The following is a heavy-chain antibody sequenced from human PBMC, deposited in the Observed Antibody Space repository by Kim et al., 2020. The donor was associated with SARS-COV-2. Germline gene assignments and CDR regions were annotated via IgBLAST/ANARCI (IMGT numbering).Heavy chain of an antibody. V-gene: IGHV3-74*01. J-gene: IGHJ4*02. Sequence: YADSVKGRFTISRDNAKNTLYLQMNSLRAEDTAVYYCARDSFDSGYDFGYWGQGTLVTVSS. D-gene: IGHD5-12*01. CDR3: ARDSFDSGYDFGY.